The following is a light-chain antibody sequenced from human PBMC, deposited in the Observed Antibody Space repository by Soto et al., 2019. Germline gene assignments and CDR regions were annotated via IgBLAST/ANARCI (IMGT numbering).Light chain of an antibody. V-gene: IGLV4-69*01. CDR3: QTWGTGIHVV. CDR2: LNSDGSH. CDR1: SGHSNYA. J-gene: IGLJ2*01. Sequence: QLVLTQSPSASASLGAPVKLTCSLSSGHSNYAIAWHQQQPEKGPRFLMKLNSDGSHTKGDGIPDRFSGSSSGAERDLTISSLQSEDEADYYCQTWGTGIHVVFGGGTKLTVL.